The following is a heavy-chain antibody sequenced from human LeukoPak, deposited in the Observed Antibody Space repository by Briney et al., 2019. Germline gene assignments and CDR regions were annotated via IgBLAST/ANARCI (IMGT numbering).Heavy chain of an antibody. CDR2: IGRTTTTI. CDR3: AEGTGYGDYDY. J-gene: IGHJ4*02. D-gene: IGHD4-17*01. CDR1: GFTFSSYS. Sequence: GGSLRLSCAASGFTFSSYSMNWVRQAPGKGLEWVSYIGRTTTTIYYADSVKGRFTISRDNAKNSLYLQMNSLRAEDTAIYYCAEGTGYGDYDYWGLGTPVTVSS. V-gene: IGHV3-48*01.